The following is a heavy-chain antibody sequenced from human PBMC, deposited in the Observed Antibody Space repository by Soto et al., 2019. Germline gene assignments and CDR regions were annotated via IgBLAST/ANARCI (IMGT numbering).Heavy chain of an antibody. J-gene: IGHJ6*02. V-gene: IGHV3-23*01. Sequence: GGSLRLSCAASGFTFSSYAMSWVRQAPGKGLEWVSAISGSGGSTYYADSAKGRFTISRDNSKNTLYLQMNSLRAEDTAVYYCANTQDRGIYYYGMDVWGQGTTVTVSS. CDR3: ANTQDRGIYYYGMDV. CDR1: GFTFSSYA. CDR2: ISGSGGST. D-gene: IGHD3-10*01.